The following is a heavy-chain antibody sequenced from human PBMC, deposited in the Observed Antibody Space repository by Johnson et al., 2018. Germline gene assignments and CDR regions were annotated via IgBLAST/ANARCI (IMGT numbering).Heavy chain of an antibody. Sequence: QVQLVESVGGVVQPGRSLRLSCAASGFTFSSYGMHWVRQAPGKGLEWVAVISYDGSNRYYADSVKGRFTISRDNSKNTLYLQMNSLRAEDTAVYYFAKPWGGYEEYYYYYMDVWGKGTTVTVSS. CDR1: GFTFSSYG. CDR2: ISYDGSNR. V-gene: IGHV3-30*18. J-gene: IGHJ6*03. D-gene: IGHD5-12*01. CDR3: AKPWGGYEEYYYYYMDV.